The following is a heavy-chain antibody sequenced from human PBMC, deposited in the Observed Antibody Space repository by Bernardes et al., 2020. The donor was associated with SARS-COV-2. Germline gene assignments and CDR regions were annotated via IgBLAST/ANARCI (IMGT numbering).Heavy chain of an antibody. CDR3: ATHSDSSERGAFDL. D-gene: IGHD6-6*01. CDR1: GYSFTSHW. Sequence: GESRTISCHDSGYSFTSHWIAWVRQMPGTGLEWMGMIYPDDSESRFSPSFQGRVTISADKSINTAYLQWTSLKASDTAMYYCATHSDSSERGAFDLWGQGTLVTVSS. V-gene: IGHV5-51*01. CDR2: IYPDDSES. J-gene: IGHJ3*01.